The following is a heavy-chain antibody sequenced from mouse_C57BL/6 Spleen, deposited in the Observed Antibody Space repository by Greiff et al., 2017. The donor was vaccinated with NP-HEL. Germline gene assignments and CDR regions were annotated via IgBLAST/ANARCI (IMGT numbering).Heavy chain of an antibody. V-gene: IGHV1-81*01. J-gene: IGHJ4*01. CDR2: IYPRSGNT. Sequence: QVQLQQSGAELARPGASVKLSCKASGYTFTSYGISWVKQRTGQGLEWIGEIYPRSGNTYYNEKFKGKATLTADKSSSTAYMELHSLTSEDSAVYFCARCSDYDDSLYYYAMDYWGQGTSVTVSS. CDR3: ARCSDYDDSLYYYAMDY. D-gene: IGHD2-4*01. CDR1: GYTFTSYG.